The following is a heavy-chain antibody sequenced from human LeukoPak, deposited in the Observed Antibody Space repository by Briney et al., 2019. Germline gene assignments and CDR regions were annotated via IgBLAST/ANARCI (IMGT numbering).Heavy chain of an antibody. D-gene: IGHD6-13*01. V-gene: IGHV1-46*01. J-gene: IGHJ5*02. CDR2: INPSGGST. Sequence: ASVKVSCRASGYTFTSYYIHWVRQAPGQGLEWMGIINPSGGSTNYAQKFQGRVTMTRDTSTSTVYMELRSLRYDDTAVYYCARGNLIAAAAWGQGTLVTVSS. CDR1: GYTFTSYY. CDR3: ARGNLIAAAA.